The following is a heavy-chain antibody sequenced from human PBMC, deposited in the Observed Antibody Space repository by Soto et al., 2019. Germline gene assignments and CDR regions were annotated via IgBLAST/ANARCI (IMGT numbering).Heavy chain of an antibody. V-gene: IGHV3-72*01. J-gene: IGHJ4*02. CDR1: GFTFSDHY. CDR2: IKNKAKSYTT. Sequence: EVRLVESGGGLVQPGGSLRLSCAASGFTFSDHYMTWVRQAPGKGLEWVGCIKNKAKSYTTDYGASVKGRVTVSRDDSENSLFLQLNSLKTEDTAVYYCARGSEDNGNILDYWGQGTLVTVSS. D-gene: IGHD3-10*01. CDR3: ARGSEDNGNILDY.